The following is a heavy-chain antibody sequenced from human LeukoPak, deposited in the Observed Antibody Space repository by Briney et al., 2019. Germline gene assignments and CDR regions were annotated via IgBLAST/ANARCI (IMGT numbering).Heavy chain of an antibody. Sequence: PGGSLRLSCAASGLTFSSHWMHWVRQAPGKGLVWVSRMNTDGSSINYADSVKGRFTISRDNAKNTLYLQMNSLRAEDTAVYYCARGGEGYNGPGFNWGQGTLVTVSS. CDR1: GLTFSSHW. CDR3: ARGGEGYNGPGFN. CDR2: MNTDGSSI. J-gene: IGHJ4*02. V-gene: IGHV3-74*01. D-gene: IGHD5-12*01.